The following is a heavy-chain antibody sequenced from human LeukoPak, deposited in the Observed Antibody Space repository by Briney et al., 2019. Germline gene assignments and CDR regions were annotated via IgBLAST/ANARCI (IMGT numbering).Heavy chain of an antibody. CDR2: IDSGGST. Sequence: GGSLRLSCAASGFTFSSYWMHWVRQAPGKGLEWVSVIDSGGSTYYAESVKGRFTISRDNSKNTLYLQMNTLAADDTAMYYCASLGLVPDPTDYWGQGTLVTVSS. J-gene: IGHJ4*02. D-gene: IGHD1-26*01. CDR3: ASLGLVPDPTDY. CDR1: GFTFSSYW. V-gene: IGHV3-53*01.